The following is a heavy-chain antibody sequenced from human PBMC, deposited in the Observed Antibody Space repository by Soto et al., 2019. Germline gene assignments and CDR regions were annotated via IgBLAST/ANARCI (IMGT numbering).Heavy chain of an antibody. CDR1: GGSISSSSYY. J-gene: IGHJ4*02. CDR2: IYYSGST. Sequence: SETLSLTCTVSGGSISSSSYYWCWIRQPPGKGLEWIGSIYYSGSTYYNPSLKSRVTISVDTSKNQFSLKLSSVTAADTAVYYCARHFLRRYYDSSGYDYWGQGTLVTVSS. D-gene: IGHD3-22*01. CDR3: ARHFLRRYYDSSGYDY. V-gene: IGHV4-39*01.